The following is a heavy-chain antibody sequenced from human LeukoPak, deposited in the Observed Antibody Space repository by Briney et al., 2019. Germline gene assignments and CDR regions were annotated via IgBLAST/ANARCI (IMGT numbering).Heavy chain of an antibody. Sequence: GGSLRLSCAASGFTFNTAWMRWVRQVPGKGLVWVSRIYSDGTAPRYAEFVKGRFTISRDNAKNTLYLQMNSLTIEYTAVYYCATDSGHSFFYWGQGTKVTVSA. CDR3: ATDSGHSFFY. CDR1: GFTFNTAW. V-gene: IGHV3-74*01. J-gene: IGHJ3*01. CDR2: IYSDGTAP. D-gene: IGHD3-10*01.